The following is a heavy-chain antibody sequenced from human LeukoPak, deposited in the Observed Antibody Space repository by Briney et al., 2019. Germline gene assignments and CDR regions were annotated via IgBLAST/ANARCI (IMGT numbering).Heavy chain of an antibody. Sequence: SETLSLTCTVSGGSIISSAFYWGWIRQPPGKGLEWIGNVYYNGDTYYNPSLKGRVTISVDTSKKQFSLTLTSVTAADTAVYFCARTYYDLFRGFDYWGQGTLVTVSS. CDR2: VYYNGDT. V-gene: IGHV4-39*07. J-gene: IGHJ4*02. CDR3: ARTYYDLFRGFDY. D-gene: IGHD3-9*01. CDR1: GGSIISSAFY.